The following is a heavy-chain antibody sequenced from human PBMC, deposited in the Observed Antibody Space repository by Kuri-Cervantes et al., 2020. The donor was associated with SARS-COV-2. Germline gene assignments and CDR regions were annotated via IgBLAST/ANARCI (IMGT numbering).Heavy chain of an antibody. V-gene: IGHV4-39*01. CDR2: VYYDGST. CDR3: ARHPWNPGMDV. J-gene: IGHJ6*02. CDR1: GGSISSSSYY. Sequence: ESLKISCTVSGGSISSSSYYWAWIRQPPGKGPEWIGSVYYDGSTYYTPSLKSRVTISVDTSKTQFSLKVSSVTAADTAVYYCARHPWNPGMDVWGQGTTVTVSS. D-gene: IGHD1-1*01.